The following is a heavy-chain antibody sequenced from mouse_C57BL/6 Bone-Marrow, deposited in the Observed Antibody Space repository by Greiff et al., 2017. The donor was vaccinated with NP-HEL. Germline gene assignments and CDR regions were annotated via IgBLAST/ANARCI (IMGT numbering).Heavy chain of an antibody. CDR3: AREAPRSYYGLAY. CDR2: IDPSDSET. V-gene: IGHV1-52*01. CDR1: GYTFTSYW. D-gene: IGHD2-10*01. Sequence: QVQLQQPGAELVRPGSSVKLSCKASGYTFTSYWMHWVKQRPIQGLEWIGNIDPSDSETHYNQKFKDKATLTVDKSSSTASMQLSSRTSEVSEVYCCAREAPRSYYGLAYWGQGTLVTVSA. J-gene: IGHJ3*01.